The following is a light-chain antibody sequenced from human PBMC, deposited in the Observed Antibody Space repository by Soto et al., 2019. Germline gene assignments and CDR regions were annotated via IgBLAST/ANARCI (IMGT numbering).Light chain of an antibody. Sequence: DIQMTQSPSTLSASVGDRVTSTSGARRGIVSWLAGYKQKPGKAPKLLIFDASSLERGVPSRFSGSGSGTEFTLTISSLQPYDFATYYFQHYHSYSSWTFGQGTKVEIK. CDR3: QHYHSYSSWT. J-gene: IGKJ1*01. CDR2: DAS. V-gene: IGKV1-5*01. CDR1: RGIVSW.